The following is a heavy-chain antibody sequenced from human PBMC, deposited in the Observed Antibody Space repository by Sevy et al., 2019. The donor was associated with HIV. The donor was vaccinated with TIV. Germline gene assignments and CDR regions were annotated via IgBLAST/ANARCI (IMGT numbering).Heavy chain of an antibody. J-gene: IGHJ3*01. CDR1: GFTFSSYS. CDR3: ASAGGVSEKDAFDF. Sequence: GGSLRLSCAASGFTFSSYSMNWVRQAPGKGLEWVSSIISSSRYIYYPDSVRGRFTISRDNAKNSLYLQMNSLGAEDTAVYYCASAGGVSEKDAFDFWGQGTMVTVSS. V-gene: IGHV3-21*01. D-gene: IGHD3-10*01. CDR2: IISSSRYI.